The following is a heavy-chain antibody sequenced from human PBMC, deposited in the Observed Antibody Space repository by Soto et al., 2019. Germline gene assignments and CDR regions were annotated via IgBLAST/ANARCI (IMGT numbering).Heavy chain of an antibody. CDR2: IKSKTDGGTT. D-gene: IGHD2-15*01. CDR1: GFTFNNAW. J-gene: IGHJ4*02. Sequence: LRLSCAASGFTFNNAWMSWVRQAPGKGLEWVGRIKSKTDGGTTDYAAPVKGRFSISRDDSKNTLYLQMNSLKTEDTAVYYCTTVTYSSDGLDYWGQGTLVTVSS. V-gene: IGHV3-15*01. CDR3: TTVTYSSDGLDY.